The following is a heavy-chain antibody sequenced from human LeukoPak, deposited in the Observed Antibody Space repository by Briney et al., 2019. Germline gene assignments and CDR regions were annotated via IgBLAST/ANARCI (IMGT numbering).Heavy chain of an antibody. CDR1: GYSFTTYW. J-gene: IGHJ4*02. V-gene: IGHV5-51*01. CDR2: IFPADSDT. Sequence: GESLKISCKGSGYSFTTYWIGWVRQMPGKGLEWMGVIFPADSDTRYSPSFQGQVTISADKSISTAYLQWSSLKASDTAMYYCASVYSSTSWDYWGQGTLVTVSS. D-gene: IGHD6-13*01. CDR3: ASVYSSTSWDY.